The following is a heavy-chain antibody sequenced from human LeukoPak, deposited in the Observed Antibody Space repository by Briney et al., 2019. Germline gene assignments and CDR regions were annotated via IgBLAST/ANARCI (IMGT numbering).Heavy chain of an antibody. J-gene: IGHJ4*02. Sequence: GGSLRLSCAASGFTFSSYAMNWVRQAPGKGLEWVSAVSGSGGSTYYADSVKGRFTISRDNSKNTLYLQMNSLRAEDTAVYYCAKDAAPYCSSTSCYGYWGQGTLVTVSS. D-gene: IGHD2-2*01. CDR1: GFTFSSYA. CDR3: AKDAAPYCSSTSCYGY. CDR2: VSGSGGST. V-gene: IGHV3-23*01.